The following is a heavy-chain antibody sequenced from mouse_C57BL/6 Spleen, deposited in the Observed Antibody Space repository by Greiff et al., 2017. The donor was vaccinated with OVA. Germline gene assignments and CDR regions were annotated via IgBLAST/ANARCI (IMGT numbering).Heavy chain of an antibody. CDR3: ARAYYSNYVDY. CDR2: IDPSDSYT. J-gene: IGHJ2*01. CDR1: GYTFTSYW. Sequence: QVQLQQPGAELVMPGASVKLSCKASGYTFTSYWMHWVKQRPGQGLEWIGEIDPSDSYTNYNQKFKGKSTLTVDKSSSTAYMQRSSLTSEDAAVYYCARAYYSNYVDYWGQGTTLTVAS. V-gene: IGHV1-69*01. D-gene: IGHD2-5*01.